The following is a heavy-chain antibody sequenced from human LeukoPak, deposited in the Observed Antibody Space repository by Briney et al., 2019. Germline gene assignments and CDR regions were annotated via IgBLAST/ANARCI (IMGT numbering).Heavy chain of an antibody. Sequence: SETLSLTCTVSGGSISSYYWSWIRQPPGKGLEWIGYIYYSGSTNYNPSLKSRVTISVDTSKNQFSLKLSSVTAADTAVYYCASHYYGGNSLRYYYYYMDVWGKGTTVTVSS. CDR1: GGSISSYY. V-gene: IGHV4-59*12. D-gene: IGHD4-23*01. J-gene: IGHJ6*03. CDR3: ASHYYGGNSLRYYYYYMDV. CDR2: IYYSGST.